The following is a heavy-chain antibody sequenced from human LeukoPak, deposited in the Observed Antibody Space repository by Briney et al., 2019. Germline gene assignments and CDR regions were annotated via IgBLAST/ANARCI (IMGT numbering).Heavy chain of an antibody. V-gene: IGHV3-7*01. CDR3: ARDDCSSISCYHNWFDP. Sequence: EGSLRLSCAASGFTFSSYWMSWVRQAPGKGLEWVANIKQDGSEKYYVDSVKGRFTISRDNAKNSLYLQMNSLRAEDTAVYYCARDDCSSISCYHNWFDPWGQGTLVTVSS. CDR2: IKQDGSEK. D-gene: IGHD2-2*01. J-gene: IGHJ5*02. CDR1: GFTFSSYW.